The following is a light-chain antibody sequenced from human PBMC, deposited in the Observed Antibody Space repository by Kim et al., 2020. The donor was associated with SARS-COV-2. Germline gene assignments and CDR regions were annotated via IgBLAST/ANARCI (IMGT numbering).Light chain of an antibody. CDR3: QQRSNWYT. CDR2: DAS. V-gene: IGKV3-11*01. J-gene: IGKJ2*01. CDR1: QSVSSY. Sequence: LSLSPGETATPSCRASQSVSSYLAWYQQKPGQAPRLLIYDASNRATGIPARFSGSGSGTDFTLTISSLEPEDFAVYYCQQRSNWYTFGQGTKLEIK.